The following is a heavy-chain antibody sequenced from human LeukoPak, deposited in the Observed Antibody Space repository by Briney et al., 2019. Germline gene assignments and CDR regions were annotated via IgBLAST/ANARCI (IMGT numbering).Heavy chain of an antibody. D-gene: IGHD3-10*02. CDR1: GFTFSSYS. CDR3: AELGITMIGGV. V-gene: IGHV3-48*01. CDR2: ITFSSSII. Sequence: PGGSLRLSCAASGFTFSSYSMNWVRQAPGKGLEWVSYITFSSSIIYYADSVKGRFTISRDNSNNSLYLQMNSLRAEDTAVYYCAELGITMIGGVWGKGTTVTISS. J-gene: IGHJ6*04.